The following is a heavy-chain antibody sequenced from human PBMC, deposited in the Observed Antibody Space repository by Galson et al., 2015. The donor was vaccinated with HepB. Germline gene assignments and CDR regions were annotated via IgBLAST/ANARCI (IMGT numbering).Heavy chain of an antibody. CDR2: ISWNSDSI. CDR3: TKDMGVGVVAVPAAMAFDL. D-gene: IGHD2-2*01. Sequence: SLRLSCAASGFTFDDYAIHWVRLVPGKGLEWVSDISWNSDSIHYADSVKGRFTMSRDKAKNSLYLQMNMLRAEDTALYYCTKDMGVGVVAVPAAMAFDLWGQGTMVTVSS. V-gene: IGHV3-9*01. CDR1: GFTFDDYA. J-gene: IGHJ3*01.